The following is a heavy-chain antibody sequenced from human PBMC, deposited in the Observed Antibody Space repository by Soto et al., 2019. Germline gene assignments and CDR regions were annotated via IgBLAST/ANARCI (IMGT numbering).Heavy chain of an antibody. Sequence: GGSLRLSCAASGFTFSSYAMSWVRQAPGKGLEWVSAISGSGGSTYYADSVKGRFTISRDNSKNTLYLQMNSLRAEDTAVYYCAKGIAPELRSDYYYGMDVWGQGTTVTVSS. CDR3: AKGIAPELRSDYYYGMDV. CDR2: ISGSGGST. J-gene: IGHJ6*02. V-gene: IGHV3-23*01. CDR1: GFTFSSYA. D-gene: IGHD1-7*01.